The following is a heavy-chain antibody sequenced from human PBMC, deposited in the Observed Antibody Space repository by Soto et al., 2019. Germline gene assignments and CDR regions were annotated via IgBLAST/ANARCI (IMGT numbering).Heavy chain of an antibody. Sequence: PGGSLRLSCAASGFTFSSYEMNWVRQVPGKGLEWVASISSGSSDTWYADSVKGRFIISRDNAQNSLFLQMNTLRPEDTAMYYCARVAYWGPGTQVTV. CDR1: GFTFSSYE. CDR2: ISSGSSDT. CDR3: ARVAY. V-gene: IGHV3-21*01. J-gene: IGHJ4*02.